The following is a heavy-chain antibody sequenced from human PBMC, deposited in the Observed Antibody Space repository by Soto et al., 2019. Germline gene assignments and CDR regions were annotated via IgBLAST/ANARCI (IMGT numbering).Heavy chain of an antibody. CDR1: GFTFSSYA. D-gene: IGHD1-7*01. CDR2: ISGSGGST. Sequence: PGGSLRLSCAASGFTFSSYAMSWVRQAPGKGLEWVSAISGSGGSTYYADSVKGRFTISRDNSKNTLYLQMNSLRAEDTAVYYCAKDRAYNWNSVGPSFDYWGQGTLVTVSS. CDR3: AKDRAYNWNSVGPSFDY. V-gene: IGHV3-23*01. J-gene: IGHJ4*02.